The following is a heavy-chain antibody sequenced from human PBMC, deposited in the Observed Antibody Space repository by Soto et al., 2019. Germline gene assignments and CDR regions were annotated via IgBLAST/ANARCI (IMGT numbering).Heavy chain of an antibody. D-gene: IGHD2-2*01. CDR1: SGSSGGSGVC. Sequence: TLCHPSRVASGSSGGSGVCLGINQQAPVKGREWMGSIHCTGSTFDNPSLKSRVTISVDRSKNQFSLRLRSVTAADTAVYYCASNYCSSTSCSRSPDGFGIWGEPTKVT. J-gene: IGHJ3*02. CDR2: IHCTGST. CDR3: ASNYCSSTSCSRSPDGFGI. V-gene: IGHV4-39*01.